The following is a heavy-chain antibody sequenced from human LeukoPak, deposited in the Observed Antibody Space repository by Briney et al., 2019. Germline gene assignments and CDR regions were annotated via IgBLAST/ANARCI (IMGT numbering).Heavy chain of an antibody. D-gene: IGHD3-10*01. CDR2: INHSGST. Sequence: PSETLSLTCAVYGGSFSGYYWSWLRQPPGKGLEWIGEINHSGSTNYNPSLKSRVTISVDTSKNQFSLKLSSVTAADTAVYYCARGDTMVRGPEKYGMDVWGQGTTVTVSS. J-gene: IGHJ6*02. CDR3: ARGDTMVRGPEKYGMDV. V-gene: IGHV4-34*01. CDR1: GGSFSGYY.